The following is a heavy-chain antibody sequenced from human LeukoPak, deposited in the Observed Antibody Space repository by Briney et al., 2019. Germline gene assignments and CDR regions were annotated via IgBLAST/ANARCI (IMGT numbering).Heavy chain of an antibody. CDR3: ARTGSTKTVDY. Sequence: SETLSLTCTVSGDSISSSSYYWGWIRQPPGKGLEWIGSIYYSGSAYYNPSLKSRVTISVDTSKNQFSLKLSSVTAADTAVYYCARTGSTKTVDYWGQGTLVTVSS. CDR2: IYYSGSA. CDR1: GDSISSSSYY. J-gene: IGHJ4*02. D-gene: IGHD2-2*01. V-gene: IGHV4-39*07.